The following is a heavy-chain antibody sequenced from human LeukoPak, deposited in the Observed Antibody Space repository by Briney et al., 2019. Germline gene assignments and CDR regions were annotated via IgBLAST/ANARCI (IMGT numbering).Heavy chain of an antibody. CDR2: ISRDGTIT. CDR3: ATFPPMVSDY. Sequence: GGSLRLSCAGAGFVFSAFRMIWIRQTPGKGLEWIAYISRDGTITHYGDSVRGRFTISRDNAKNSLYLQMNSLRAEDTAVYYCATFPPMVSDYWGQGTLVTVSS. J-gene: IGHJ4*02. CDR1: GFVFSAFR. V-gene: IGHV3-48*04. D-gene: IGHD5-18*01.